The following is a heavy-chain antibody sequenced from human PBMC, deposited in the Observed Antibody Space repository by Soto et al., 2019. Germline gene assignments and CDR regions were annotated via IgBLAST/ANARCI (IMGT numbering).Heavy chain of an antibody. Sequence: SGPTLVNPTQTLTLTCTFSGFSLSTSGVGVGWIRQPPGKALEWLALIYWDDDKRYSPSLKSRLTITKDTSKNQVVLTMTNMDPVDTATYYCARHYYDSSGYISCPDYWGQGTLVTVSS. D-gene: IGHD3-22*01. CDR1: GFSLSTSGVG. J-gene: IGHJ4*02. CDR2: IYWDDDK. CDR3: ARHYYDSSGYISCPDY. V-gene: IGHV2-5*02.